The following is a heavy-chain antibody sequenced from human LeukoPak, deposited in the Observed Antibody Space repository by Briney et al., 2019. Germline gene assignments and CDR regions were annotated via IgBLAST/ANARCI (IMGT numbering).Heavy chain of an antibody. J-gene: IGHJ4*02. D-gene: IGHD3-22*01. Sequence: ASVKVSCKTSGYTFTGYYMHWVRQAPGQGLEWMGWINPNSGGTNYAQKFQGRVTMTRDTSISTAYMELSRLRSDDTAVYYCARDGRSGYYSHFDYWGQGTLVTVSS. CDR1: GYTFTGYY. CDR2: INPNSGGT. V-gene: IGHV1-2*02. CDR3: ARDGRSGYYSHFDY.